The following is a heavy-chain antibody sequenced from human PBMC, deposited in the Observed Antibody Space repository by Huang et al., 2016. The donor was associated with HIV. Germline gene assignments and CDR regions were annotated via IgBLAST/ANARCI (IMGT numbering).Heavy chain of an antibody. D-gene: IGHD3-22*01. V-gene: IGHV3-74*01. CDR1: GFTFSSYW. J-gene: IGHJ4*02. Sequence: EVQLVESGGGLVQPGGSLRLSCAASGFTFSSYWMHWVRQAAGKGLVWVSRINSDGSSSGYAESVKGRFTISRDNAKNTLYLQMNSLRAEDTAVYYCVRDPRIQSWLNYFDYWGQGTLVSVSS. CDR3: VRDPRIQSWLNYFDY. CDR2: INSDGSSS.